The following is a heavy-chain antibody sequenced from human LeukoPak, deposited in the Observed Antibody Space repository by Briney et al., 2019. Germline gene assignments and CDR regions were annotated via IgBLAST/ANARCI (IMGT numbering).Heavy chain of an antibody. V-gene: IGHV3-7*01. CDR2: IKHDGSEK. Sequence: GGSLRLSCAASGFTFSSYWMSWVRQAPGKGLEWVANIKHDGSEKYYVDSVEGRFTISRDNAKNSLYLQMNSLRAEDTAVYYCARSHSLYYYDTSGPDAFDIWGQGTMVTVSS. J-gene: IGHJ3*02. CDR1: GFTFSSYW. D-gene: IGHD3-22*01. CDR3: ARSHSLYYYDTSGPDAFDI.